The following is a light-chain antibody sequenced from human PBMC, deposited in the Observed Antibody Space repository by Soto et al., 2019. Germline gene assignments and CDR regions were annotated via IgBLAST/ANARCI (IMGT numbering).Light chain of an antibody. CDR2: KAS. CDR1: QSVSSW. V-gene: IGKV1-5*03. CDR3: QHYNSYSEA. Sequence: DIQMTQSPSTLSVSLGDRVTITCRASQSVSSWLAWYQQKPGIAPNLLIYKASTLESGVPSRFSGSGSGTEFTLTISSLQPDDFATYYCQHYNSYSEAFGQGTKVELK. J-gene: IGKJ1*01.